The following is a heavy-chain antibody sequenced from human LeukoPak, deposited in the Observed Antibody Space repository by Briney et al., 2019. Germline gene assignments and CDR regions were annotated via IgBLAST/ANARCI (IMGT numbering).Heavy chain of an antibody. CDR3: ATPSLGSGSSGSVLNY. D-gene: IGHD3-10*01. CDR2: IYSGGST. CDR1: GFTVSSNY. J-gene: IGHJ4*02. V-gene: IGHV3-53*01. Sequence: GGSLRLSCAASGFTVSSNYVSWVRQAPGKGLEWVSVIYSGGSTYYADSVRGRFTISRDNSKNTLNLQMSSLRAEDTAVYYCATPSLGSGSSGSVLNYWGQGTLVTVSS.